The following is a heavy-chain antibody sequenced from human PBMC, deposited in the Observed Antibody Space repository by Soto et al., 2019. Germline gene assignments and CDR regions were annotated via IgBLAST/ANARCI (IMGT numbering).Heavy chain of an antibody. CDR1: GLTFGSDS. CDR3: ARDFYGGYTYGPGDY. V-gene: IGHV3-21*06. D-gene: IGHD5-18*01. J-gene: IGHJ4*02. Sequence: GGSLRLSCAGSGLTFGSDSMNWVRQAPGKGLEWVSSISTSGNDIHYADSVKGRFTISRDNAKNSLYLQMNSLRVEDTAVYYCARDFYGGYTYGPGDYWGQGALVTVSS. CDR2: ISTSGNDI.